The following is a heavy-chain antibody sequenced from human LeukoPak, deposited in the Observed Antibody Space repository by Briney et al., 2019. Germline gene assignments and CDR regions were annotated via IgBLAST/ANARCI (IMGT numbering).Heavy chain of an antibody. J-gene: IGHJ4*02. CDR1: GFTFSSYS. CDR3: ARDRRVTTVTLPFDY. D-gene: IGHD4-17*01. CDR2: ISSSSSSYI. Sequence: GGSLRLSCAASGFTFSSYSMNWVRQAPGKGLEWVSSISSSSSSYIYCADSVKGRFTISRDNAKNSLYLQMNSLRAEDTAVYYCARDRRVTTVTLPFDYWGQGTLVTVSS. V-gene: IGHV3-21*01.